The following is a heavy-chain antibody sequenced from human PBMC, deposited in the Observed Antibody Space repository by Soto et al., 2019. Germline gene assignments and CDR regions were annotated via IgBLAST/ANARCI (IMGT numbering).Heavy chain of an antibody. Sequence: SETLSLTCTVSGNSITSYYWSWVRPPPGKGLEWIGYIYHAGSTNYNPSLKSRVTVSEDTSKNQLSLKLTSVTAADTAVYYCARVLGGDPFYGMDVWGQGTTVTVSS. CDR1: GNSITSYY. V-gene: IGHV4-59*01. CDR2: IYHAGST. J-gene: IGHJ6*02. D-gene: IGHD2-21*02. CDR3: ARVLGGDPFYGMDV.